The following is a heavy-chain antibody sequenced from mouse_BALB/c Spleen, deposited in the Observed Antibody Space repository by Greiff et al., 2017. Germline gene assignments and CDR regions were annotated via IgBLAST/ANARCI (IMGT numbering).Heavy chain of an antibody. CDR3: ARLLVLRGCAMDY. CDR2: IWAGGST. V-gene: IGHV2-9*02. Sequence: QVQLQQSGPGLVAPSQTLSITCTVSGFSLTSYGVHWVRQPPGKGLEWLGVIWAGGSTNYNSALMSRLSISKDNSKSQVFLKMNSLQTDDTAMYYCARLLVLRGCAMDYWGQGTSVTVSS. CDR1: GFSLTSYG. D-gene: IGHD1-1*01. J-gene: IGHJ4*01.